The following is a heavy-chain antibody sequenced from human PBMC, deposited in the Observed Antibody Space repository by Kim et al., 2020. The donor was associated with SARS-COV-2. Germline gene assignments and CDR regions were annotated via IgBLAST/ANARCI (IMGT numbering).Heavy chain of an antibody. CDR1: GGTFSSYA. Sequence: SVKVSCKASGGTFSSYAISWVRQAPGQGLEWMGRIIPILGIANYAQKFQGRVTITADKSTSTAYMELSSLRSEDTAVYYCARDRDYYGSGVSPSHYDYYYDYGMDVWGQGTTVTVSS. CDR2: IIPILGIA. J-gene: IGHJ6*02. V-gene: IGHV1-69*04. D-gene: IGHD3-10*01. CDR3: ARDRDYYGSGVSPSHYDYYYDYGMDV.